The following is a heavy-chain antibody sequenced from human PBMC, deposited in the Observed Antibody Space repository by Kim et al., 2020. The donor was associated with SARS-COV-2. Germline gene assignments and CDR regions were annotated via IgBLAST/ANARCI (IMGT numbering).Heavy chain of an antibody. V-gene: IGHV1-18*03. J-gene: IGHJ4*02. CDR1: GYSFTSKG. CDR3: AREVDWKFDN. Sequence: ASVKVSCKASGYSFTSKGISWVRQAPGQGLEWMGWISTNSGNTDYAQKFQGRVTLTTYTSTTTVYMELRSLRFDDMAVYYCAREVDWKFDNWGQGTLVTVSS. D-gene: IGHD1-1*01. CDR2: ISTNSGNT.